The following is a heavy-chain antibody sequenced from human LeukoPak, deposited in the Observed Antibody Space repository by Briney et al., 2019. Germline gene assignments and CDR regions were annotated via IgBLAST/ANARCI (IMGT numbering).Heavy chain of an antibody. CDR1: GFTFSNYA. Sequence: PGGSLRLSCAASGFTFSNYAMSWVRQAPGKGLEWVSAISGSGGSTYYADSVKGRFTISRDNSKNTLYLQMNSLRAEDTAVYYCANTGYCSSTSCYINYFDYWGQGTLVTVSS. V-gene: IGHV3-23*01. D-gene: IGHD2-2*02. CDR2: ISGSGGST. CDR3: ANTGYCSSTSCYINYFDY. J-gene: IGHJ4*02.